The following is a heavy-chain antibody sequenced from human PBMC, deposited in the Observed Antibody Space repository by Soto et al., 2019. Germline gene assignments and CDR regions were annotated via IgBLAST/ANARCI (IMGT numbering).Heavy chain of an antibody. CDR2: IDPSDSYT. V-gene: IGHV5-10-1*01. CDR1: GYSFTSYW. CDR3: AKAYWITMIVVVIGVVDY. J-gene: IGHJ4*02. D-gene: IGHD3-22*01. Sequence: GESLKISCKGSGYSFTSYWISWVRQMPGKGLEWMGRIDPSDSYTNYSPSFQGHVTISADKSISTAYLQWSSLKASDTAMYYCAKAYWITMIVVVIGVVDYWGQGTLVTVSS.